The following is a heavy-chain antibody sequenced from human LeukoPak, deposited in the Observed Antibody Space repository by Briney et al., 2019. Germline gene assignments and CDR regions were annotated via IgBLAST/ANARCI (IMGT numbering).Heavy chain of an antibody. Sequence: SETLSLTCAVYGGSFSGYYWSWIRQPPGKGLEWIGEINHSGSTNYNPSLKSRVTISVDTSKNQFSLKLSSVTAADTAVYYCASFKYSSSLYYFDYWGQGTLVTVSS. CDR1: GGSFSGYY. V-gene: IGHV4-34*01. D-gene: IGHD6-19*01. J-gene: IGHJ4*02. CDR2: INHSGST. CDR3: ASFKYSSSLYYFDY.